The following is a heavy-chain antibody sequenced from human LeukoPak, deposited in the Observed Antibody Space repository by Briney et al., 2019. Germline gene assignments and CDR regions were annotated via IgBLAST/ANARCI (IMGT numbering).Heavy chain of an antibody. CDR2: ISYDGSDK. J-gene: IGHJ4*02. V-gene: IGHV3-30-3*01. CDR3: ARLPRGGSYLDY. D-gene: IGHD1-26*01. Sequence: PGRSLRLSCAASGFIFSNYAMHWVRQAPGKGLEWVAVISYDGSDKYYADSVKGRFTISRDNSKNTLSLQMNSLRAEDTAVYYCARLPRGGSYLDYWGQGTLVTVSS. CDR1: GFIFSNYA.